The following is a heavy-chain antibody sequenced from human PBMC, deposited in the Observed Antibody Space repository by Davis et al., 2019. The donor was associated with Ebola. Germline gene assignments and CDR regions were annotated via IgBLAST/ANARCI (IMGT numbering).Heavy chain of an antibody. D-gene: IGHD6-13*01. V-gene: IGHV3-53*01. CDR1: GFTVSSNY. CDR3: ASLYSSIVWYYSDY. Sequence: GESLKIPCAASGFTVSSNYMSWVRQAPGKGLEWVSVIYSGGSTYYADSVKGRFTISRDNSKNTLYLQMNSLRAEDTAVYYCASLYSSIVWYYSDYWGQGTLVTVSS. CDR2: IYSGGST. J-gene: IGHJ4*02.